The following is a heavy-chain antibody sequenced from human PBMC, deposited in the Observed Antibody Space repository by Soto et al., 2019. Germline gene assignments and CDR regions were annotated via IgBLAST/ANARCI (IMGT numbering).Heavy chain of an antibody. CDR3: ARHIRGVSGDYFHN. Sequence: PLETLSLTCTVSGDSIRSTRHYWGWIRQPPGKGLEWIGSIHYSGSSDYNPSLKSRVTTSVDTSKNQFSLKLTSGTAADTAVYYCARHIRGVSGDYFHNWGRGTLVTVSS. V-gene: IGHV4-39*01. CDR1: GDSIRSTRHY. D-gene: IGHD3-10*01. J-gene: IGHJ4*02. CDR2: IHYSGSS.